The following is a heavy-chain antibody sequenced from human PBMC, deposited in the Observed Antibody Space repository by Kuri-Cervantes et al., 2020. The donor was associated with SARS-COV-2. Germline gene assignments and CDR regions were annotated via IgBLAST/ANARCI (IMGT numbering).Heavy chain of an antibody. CDR1: GFTFDDYA. CDR2: ISWSSGSI. CDR3: AKMSGDRGGAFEI. D-gene: IGHD2-15*01. V-gene: IGHV3-9*03. J-gene: IGHJ3*02. Sequence: GGSLRLSCAASGFTFDDYAMHWVRQAPGKGLEWVSGISWSSGSIGYADSVKGRFTISRDDAKNSVFLQMNNLRSEGMALYYCAKMSGDRGGAFEIWGQGTMVTVSS.